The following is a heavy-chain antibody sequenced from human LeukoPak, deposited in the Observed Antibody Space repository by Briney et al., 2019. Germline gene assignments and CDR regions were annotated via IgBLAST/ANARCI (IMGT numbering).Heavy chain of an antibody. CDR2: IYHSGST. Sequence: SGTLSLTCAVSGGSISSSNWWSWVRQPPGKGLEWIGEIYHSGSTNYNPSLKSRVTISVDKSKNQFSLKLSSVTAADTAVYYCAKGWVYDSSGYDPYYYYYYYMDVWGKGTTVTISS. CDR3: AKGWVYDSSGYDPYYYYYYYMDV. J-gene: IGHJ6*03. V-gene: IGHV4-4*02. D-gene: IGHD3-22*01. CDR1: GGSISSSNW.